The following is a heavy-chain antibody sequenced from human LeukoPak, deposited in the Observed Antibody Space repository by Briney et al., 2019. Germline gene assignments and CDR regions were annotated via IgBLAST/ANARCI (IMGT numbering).Heavy chain of an antibody. J-gene: IGHJ4*02. CDR2: IYTSGST. CDR1: GGSISHYY. Sequence: PSETLSLTCTVSGGSISHYYWHWIRQPAGQGLEWIGRIYTSGSTYYNPSLKSRVTISVDTSKNQFSLKLRSVSDADTAVYYCARQGDFWSGYPSDYWGQGTLVTVSS. D-gene: IGHD3-3*01. CDR3: ARQGDFWSGYPSDY. V-gene: IGHV4-59*05.